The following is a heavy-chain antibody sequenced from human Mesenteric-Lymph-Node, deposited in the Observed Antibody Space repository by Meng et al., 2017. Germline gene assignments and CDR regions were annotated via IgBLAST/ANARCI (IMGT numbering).Heavy chain of an antibody. CDR2: INVGNDKR. CDR1: GYTFTSYG. CDR3: ARDRPYFDSNWFDP. V-gene: IGHV1-3*01. J-gene: IGHJ5*02. D-gene: IGHD3-9*01. Sequence: QVQLVQSGAELKKPGASGKGSCKASGYTFTSYGIHWVRQAPGQGLEWMGWINVGNDKRKYSQKFQGRVTITRDTSASTAYMEVSSLRSEDTAVYYCARDRPYFDSNWFDPWGQGTLVTVSS.